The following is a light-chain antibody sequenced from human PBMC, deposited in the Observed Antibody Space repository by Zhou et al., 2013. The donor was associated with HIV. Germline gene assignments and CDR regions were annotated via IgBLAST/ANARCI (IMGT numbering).Light chain of an antibody. Sequence: DIQMTQSPSSLSASVGDRVTITCRASQDISNSLAWYQQKPGKAPKFLISNASTLQSGVPSRFSGRGSGTDYTLTISSLQPEDFATYSCQQAHSFPYTFGQGTKVEIK. V-gene: IGKV1-12*01. J-gene: IGKJ2*01. CDR1: QDISNS. CDR3: QQAHSFPYT. CDR2: NAS.